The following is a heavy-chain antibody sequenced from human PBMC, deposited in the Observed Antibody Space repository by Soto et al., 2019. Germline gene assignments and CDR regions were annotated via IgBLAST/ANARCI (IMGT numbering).Heavy chain of an antibody. CDR1: GFTFSSYG. CDR2: IWYDGSNK. J-gene: IGHJ6*03. V-gene: IGHV3-33*03. CDR3: ARWGMGYYGLGYYYYMDV. Sequence: QVQLVESGGGVVQPGRSLRLSCAASGFTFSSYGMHWVRQAPGKGLEWVAVIWYDGSNKYYADSVKGRFTISRENSKNTLYLKMNSLRAEETAVYYCARWGMGYYGLGYYYYMDVWGKGTTVTVSS. D-gene: IGHD3-3*01.